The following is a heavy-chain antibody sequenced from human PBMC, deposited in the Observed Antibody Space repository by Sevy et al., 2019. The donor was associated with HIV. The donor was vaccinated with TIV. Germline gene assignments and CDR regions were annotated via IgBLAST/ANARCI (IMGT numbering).Heavy chain of an antibody. CDR2: IIPIFGTA. CDR1: GGTFSSYA. Sequence: ASVKVSCKASGGTFSSYAISWVRQAPGQGLEWMGGIIPIFGTANYEQNFQGRVTITADKSTSTAYMELSSLRSEDTAVYYCARQKKGDFWSGSHDAFDIWGQWTMVTVSS. V-gene: IGHV1-69*06. D-gene: IGHD3-3*01. J-gene: IGHJ3*02. CDR3: ARQKKGDFWSGSHDAFDI.